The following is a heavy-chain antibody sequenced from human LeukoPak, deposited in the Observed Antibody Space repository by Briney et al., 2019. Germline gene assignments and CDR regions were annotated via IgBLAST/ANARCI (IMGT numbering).Heavy chain of an antibody. Sequence: ASVKVSCKASGYTFTSYYMHWVRQAPGQGLEWMGWINPNSGGTNYAQKFQGRVTMTRDTSISTAYMELSRLRSDDTAVYYCAKDTRRGYSYGPIDYWGQGTLVTVSS. V-gene: IGHV1-2*02. CDR3: AKDTRRGYSYGPIDY. J-gene: IGHJ4*02. CDR1: GYTFTSYY. D-gene: IGHD5-18*01. CDR2: INPNSGGT.